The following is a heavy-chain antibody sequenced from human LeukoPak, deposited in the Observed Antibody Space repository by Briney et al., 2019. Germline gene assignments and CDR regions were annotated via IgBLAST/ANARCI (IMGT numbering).Heavy chain of an antibody. CDR3: ARVRIMVRGGGMDV. Sequence: PSETLSLTCSVSGGSIRSHYWSWIRQPPGKGLEWIGYIHYSGSTNYNPSLTNRVTISVDTSNSQFSLKLISVTAADTAVYYCARVRIMVRGGGMDVWGKGTTVTVST. V-gene: IGHV4-59*11. D-gene: IGHD3-10*01. J-gene: IGHJ6*04. CDR2: IHYSGST. CDR1: GGSIRSHY.